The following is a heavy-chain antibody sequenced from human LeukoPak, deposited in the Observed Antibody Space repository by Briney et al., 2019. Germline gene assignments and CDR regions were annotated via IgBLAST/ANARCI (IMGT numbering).Heavy chain of an antibody. J-gene: IGHJ4*02. V-gene: IGHV3-23*01. Sequence: GGSLRLSCAASGFTFSSYWMSWVRQAPGKGLEWVSAISGSGGSTYYADSVKGRFTISRDNSKNTLYLQMNSLRAEDTAVYYCAKDLARRGSSTSCSPFDYWGQGTLVTVSS. D-gene: IGHD2-2*01. CDR3: AKDLARRGSSTSCSPFDY. CDR1: GFTFSSYW. CDR2: ISGSGGST.